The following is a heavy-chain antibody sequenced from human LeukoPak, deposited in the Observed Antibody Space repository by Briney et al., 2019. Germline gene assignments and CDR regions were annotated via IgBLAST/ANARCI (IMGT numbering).Heavy chain of an antibody. Sequence: PSETLSLTCTVSGDSISNHYWTWIRQPPGKGREWIGYIYYSGITDYNPSLRGRVTMSLDTSKNQFSLKLNSLTAADTALYYCARDMLGYYYGSGNYGSFDTWGQGTLVTVSS. D-gene: IGHD3-10*01. CDR2: IYYSGIT. CDR1: GDSISNHY. J-gene: IGHJ5*02. V-gene: IGHV4-59*11. CDR3: ARDMLGYYYGSGNYGSFDT.